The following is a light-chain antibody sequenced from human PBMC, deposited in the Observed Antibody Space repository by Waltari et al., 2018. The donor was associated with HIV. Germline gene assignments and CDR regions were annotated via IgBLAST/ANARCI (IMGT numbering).Light chain of an antibody. CDR2: YDN. CDR3: QVWDSTSDHVL. J-gene: IGLJ2*01. Sequence: VLTQPPSVSVAPGKNIERKSVHWYQQKPGQAPVLVIYYDNDRPSGIPERFSGSNSGDTATLTIRRVGDGDEADYYCQVWDSTSDHVLFGGGTKLTVL. V-gene: IGLV3-21*04. CDR1: IERKS.